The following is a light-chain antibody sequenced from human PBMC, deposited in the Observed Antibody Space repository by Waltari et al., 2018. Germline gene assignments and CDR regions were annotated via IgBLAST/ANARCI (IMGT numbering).Light chain of an antibody. CDR3: QQYGSSPGT. CDR1: QSVSSRD. V-gene: IGKV3-20*01. J-gene: IGKJ1*01. Sequence: IVSTHSPATLSLSPGDRATPSCRASQSVSSRDLAWYQQKPGQAPRPLIYGASSRATGIPDRFSGSGSGTDFTLTISRLEPEDFAVYYCQQYGSSPGTFGQGTKVEIK. CDR2: GAS.